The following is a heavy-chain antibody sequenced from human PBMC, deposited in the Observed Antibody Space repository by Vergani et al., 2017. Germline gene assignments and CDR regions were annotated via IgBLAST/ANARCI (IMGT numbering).Heavy chain of an antibody. D-gene: IGHD6-25*01. V-gene: IGHV4-31*11. CDR2: IFYSGTP. J-gene: IGHJ6*03. Sequence: QVQLQESVPGVVQPSQTLSLTCAVSGGSISSGDHCWTWIRQRPGKGLEWIGYIFYSGTPYDNPSLRSRLTISVDTSQNQFSLQLRSVTAADTAVYYCARVDTQVPATSHFYYMDVWGKGTTVVVSS. CDR1: GGSISSGDHC. CDR3: ARVDTQVPATSHFYYMDV.